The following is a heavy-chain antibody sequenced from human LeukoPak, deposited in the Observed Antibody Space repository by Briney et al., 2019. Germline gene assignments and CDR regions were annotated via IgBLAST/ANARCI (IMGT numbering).Heavy chain of an antibody. Sequence: GGSLRLSCAASGFTFDDYGMSWVRQAPEKGLEWVSGINWNGGSTGYADSVKGRFTISRDNAKNSLYLQMNSLRAEDTALYYCARDVVAAAGTPPYYFDYWGQGTLVTVSS. J-gene: IGHJ4*02. CDR3: ARDVVAAAGTPPYYFDY. D-gene: IGHD6-13*01. CDR1: GFTFDDYG. V-gene: IGHV3-20*04. CDR2: INWNGGST.